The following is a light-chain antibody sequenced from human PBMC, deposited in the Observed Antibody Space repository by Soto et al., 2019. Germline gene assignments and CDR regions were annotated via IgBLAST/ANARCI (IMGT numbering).Light chain of an antibody. CDR3: QQLHNYPRT. J-gene: IGKJ3*01. CDR1: QDINYY. CDR2: AAS. V-gene: IGKV1-9*01. Sequence: IQLTQSPSSLSASVGDRVTITCRASQDINYYLAWYQQKPGTAPKLLIYAASTLQSGVPSRFSGSRSGTDFTLTICSLQPEDFATYYCQQLHNYPRTFGPGTKVDIK.